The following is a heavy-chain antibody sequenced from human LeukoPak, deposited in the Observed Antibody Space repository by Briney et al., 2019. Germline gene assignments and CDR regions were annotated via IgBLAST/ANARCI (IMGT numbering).Heavy chain of an antibody. CDR1: GFTFDDYG. CDR3: AKVHYDILTGYYGPHAFDI. D-gene: IGHD3-9*01. V-gene: IGHV3-23*01. Sequence: GGSLRLSCAASGFTFDDYGMSWVRQAPGKGLEWVSGISGSGGSTYYADSVKGRFTISRDNSKNTLYLQMNSLRAEDTAVYYCAKVHYDILTGYYGPHAFDIWGQGTMVTVSS. J-gene: IGHJ3*02. CDR2: ISGSGGST.